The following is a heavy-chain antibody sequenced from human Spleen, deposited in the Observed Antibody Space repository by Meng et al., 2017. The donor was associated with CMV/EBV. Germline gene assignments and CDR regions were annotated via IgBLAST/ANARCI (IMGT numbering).Heavy chain of an antibody. J-gene: IGHJ4*02. CDR2: IYYSGST. CDR1: GSISSGGYY. V-gene: IGHV4-31*02. D-gene: IGHD3-3*01. Sequence: GSISSGGYYWSWIRQHPGEGLEWIGYIYYSGSTCYNPTLKGRVTMSVDTSKNQFSLKLSSVTAADTAVYYCARDSRYYGFWSGYFDYWGQGTLVTVSS. CDR3: ARDSRYYGFWSGYFDY.